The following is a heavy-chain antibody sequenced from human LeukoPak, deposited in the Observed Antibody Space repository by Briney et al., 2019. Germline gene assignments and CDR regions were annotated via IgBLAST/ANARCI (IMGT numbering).Heavy chain of an antibody. J-gene: IGHJ3*02. Sequence: PGGSLRLSCAASGFTFSDYYMSWIRQAPGKGLEWVSYISSSGSTIYYADSVKGRFTISRDNAKNSLYLQMNSLRDEDTAVYYCAREYSSSSGRAFDIWGQGTMVTVSS. CDR3: AREYSSSSGRAFDI. V-gene: IGHV3-11*04. CDR1: GFTFSDYY. D-gene: IGHD6-6*01. CDR2: ISSSGSTI.